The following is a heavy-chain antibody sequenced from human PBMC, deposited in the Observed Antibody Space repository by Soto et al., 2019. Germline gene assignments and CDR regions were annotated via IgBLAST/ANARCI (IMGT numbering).Heavy chain of an antibody. CDR2: IIPIFGTA. J-gene: IGHJ3*02. CDR1: GGSFSSYA. V-gene: IGHV1-69*13. Sequence: SVKDSCKDAGGSFSSYAISWVRQAPGQGLEWMGGIIPIFGTANYAQKFQGRVTITADESTSTAYMELSSLRSEDTAVYYCARVNGDTAMVRGAFDIWGQGTMVTVSS. CDR3: ARVNGDTAMVRGAFDI. D-gene: IGHD5-18*01.